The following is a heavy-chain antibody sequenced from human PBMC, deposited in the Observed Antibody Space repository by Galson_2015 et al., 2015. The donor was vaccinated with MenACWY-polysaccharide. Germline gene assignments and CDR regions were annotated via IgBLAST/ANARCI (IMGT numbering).Heavy chain of an antibody. CDR3: AKRARVVVAVWYGIDV. D-gene: IGHD2-15*01. Sequence: SLRLSCAASGFTFSSYAMSWVRQAPGKGLEWVSAITGSGGSTYYVDSVKGRFTISRDNSNNALYLQMNGLRAEDTAVYYCAKRARVVVAVWYGIDVWGQGTTLTVSS. V-gene: IGHV3-23*01. CDR2: ITGSGGST. CDR1: GFTFSSYA. J-gene: IGHJ6*02.